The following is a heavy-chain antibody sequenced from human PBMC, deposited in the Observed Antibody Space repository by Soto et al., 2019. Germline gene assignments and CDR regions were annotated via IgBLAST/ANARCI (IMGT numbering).Heavy chain of an antibody. CDR2: IDPSDSYT. J-gene: IGHJ6*02. CDR1: GYSFTYYW. Sequence: GGCLEISCRGWGYSFTYYWISWVRQMPGKGLEWMGRIDPSDSYTNYSPSSQGHVTISADKSISTAYLQWSSLKASDTAMYYCARRSLPGGYYGMDVWGQGTTVTVSS. CDR3: ARRSLPGGYYGMDV. V-gene: IGHV5-10-1*01. D-gene: IGHD3-10*01.